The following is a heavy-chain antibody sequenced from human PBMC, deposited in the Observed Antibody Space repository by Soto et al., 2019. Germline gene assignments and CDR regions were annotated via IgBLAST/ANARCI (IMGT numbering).Heavy chain of an antibody. CDR2: INQSGST. Sequence: KPSETLSLTCAVYGGSFSGYYWGWIRQPPGKGLEWIGEINQSGSTNYNPSLKSRVTISVDTSNNQFSLKLSSVTAADTAVYYCASRPRPPYCGGDCYSGTWGQGTLVTVSS. V-gene: IGHV4-34*01. CDR3: ASRPRPPYCGGDCYSGT. CDR1: GGSFSGYY. D-gene: IGHD2-21*02. J-gene: IGHJ5*02.